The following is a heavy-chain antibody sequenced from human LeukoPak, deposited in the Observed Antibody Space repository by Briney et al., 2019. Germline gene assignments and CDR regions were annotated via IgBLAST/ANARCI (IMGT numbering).Heavy chain of an antibody. J-gene: IGHJ3*02. CDR3: AKVGVIGGGAFDI. D-gene: IGHD3-22*01. V-gene: IGHV3-23*01. CDR2: ITGSSGAT. Sequence: PGGALRLSCAASGFTFSSYAMSWVRQAPGKGREGVSAITGSSGATYYADSVKGRFTISRDNSKNTLSLQMNSLRADDTAIYYCAKVGVIGGGAFDIWGQGTMVTVSS. CDR1: GFTFSSYA.